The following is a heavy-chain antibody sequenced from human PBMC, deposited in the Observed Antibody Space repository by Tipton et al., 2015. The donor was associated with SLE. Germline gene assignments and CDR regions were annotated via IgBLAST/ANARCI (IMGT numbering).Heavy chain of an antibody. J-gene: IGHJ4*02. CDR1: GGSISSYY. Sequence: LRLSCTVSGGSISSYYWSWVRQPPGKGLEWIGFTYYSGSTDYNPSLKSRVTISVDTSKNQFSLKVSSVTAADTAVYYCARDLGGDFDYWGQGTLVTVSS. CDR3: ARDLGGDFDY. CDR2: TYYSGST. V-gene: IGHV4-59*01. D-gene: IGHD4-17*01.